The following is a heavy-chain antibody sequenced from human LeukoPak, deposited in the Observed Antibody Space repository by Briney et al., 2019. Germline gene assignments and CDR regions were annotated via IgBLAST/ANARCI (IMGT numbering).Heavy chain of an antibody. Sequence: SETLSLTCTVSGYSISSGYYWSWIRQPPGKGLEWIGEINHSGSTNYNPSLKSRVTISVDTSKNQFSLKLSSVTAADTAVYYCARGGYSSSWYVSYWGQGTLVTVSS. J-gene: IGHJ4*02. D-gene: IGHD6-13*01. V-gene: IGHV4-38-2*02. CDR2: INHSGST. CDR1: GYSISSGYY. CDR3: ARGGYSSSWYVSY.